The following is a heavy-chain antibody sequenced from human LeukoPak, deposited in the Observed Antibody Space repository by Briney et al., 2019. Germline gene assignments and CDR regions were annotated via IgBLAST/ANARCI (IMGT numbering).Heavy chain of an antibody. J-gene: IGHJ6*03. D-gene: IGHD6-19*01. CDR1: GFTFSSYA. CDR3: ARSSQYSSGWYYYYMDV. Sequence: GGSLRLSCAASGFTFSSYAMSWVRQAPGKGLEWVSAISGSGGSTYYADSVKGRFTISRDNSKNTLYLQMNSLRSEDTAVYYCARSSQYSSGWYYYYMDVWGKGTTVTVSS. V-gene: IGHV3-23*01. CDR2: ISGSGGST.